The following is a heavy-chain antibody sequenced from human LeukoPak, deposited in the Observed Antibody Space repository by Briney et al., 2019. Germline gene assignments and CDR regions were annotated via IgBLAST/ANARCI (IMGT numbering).Heavy chain of an antibody. D-gene: IGHD6-13*01. CDR1: GGSISSGDYY. J-gene: IGHJ4*02. V-gene: IGHV4-61*08. Sequence: PSQTLSLTCTVSGGSISSGDYYWSWIRQPPGKGLEWIGYIYYSGSTNYNPSLKSRVTISVDTSKNQFSLKLSSVTAADTAVYYCARAGRYSSSWYEVWDFDYWGQGTLVTVSS. CDR2: IYYSGST. CDR3: ARAGRYSSSWYEVWDFDY.